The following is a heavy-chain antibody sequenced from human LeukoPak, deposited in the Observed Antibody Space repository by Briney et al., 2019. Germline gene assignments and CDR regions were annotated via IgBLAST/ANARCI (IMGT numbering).Heavy chain of an antibody. CDR1: GFPLSSYS. Sequence: GGSLRLSCAASGFPLSSYSINWVRQAPGKGLEWVSYISSSGNAIYYVDSVKGRFTVSRDNAKNSLFLQMNSPRAEDTAVYYCVRVKASYFDYWGQGALVTVSS. D-gene: IGHD1-26*01. V-gene: IGHV3-48*01. CDR3: VRVKASYFDY. CDR2: ISSSGNAI. J-gene: IGHJ4*02.